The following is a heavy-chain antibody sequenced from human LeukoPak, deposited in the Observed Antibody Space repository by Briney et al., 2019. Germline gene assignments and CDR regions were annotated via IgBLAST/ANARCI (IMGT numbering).Heavy chain of an antibody. CDR1: GFPFSSFW. Sequence: PAGSLRLSCAASGFPFSSFWMNWVRQTPRRGLEWLVNVRADGSEQYYVDSVRGRFTISRDNAKNSVYLDMNNVKVDNTGGYYYAGRDSRRSPWAYWGQGTLVSVSS. CDR3: AGRDSRRSPWAY. V-gene: IGHV3-7*01. D-gene: IGHD4-11*01. J-gene: IGHJ4*02. CDR2: VRADGSEQ.